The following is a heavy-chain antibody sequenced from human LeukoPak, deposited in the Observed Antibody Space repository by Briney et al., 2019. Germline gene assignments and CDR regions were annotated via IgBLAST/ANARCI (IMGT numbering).Heavy chain of an antibody. Sequence: PGGSLRLSCAASGFTFSSYGMHWVRQAPGKGLEWVAVISYDGSNKYYADSVKGRFTISRDNSKNTPYLQMNSLRAEDTAVYYCANFGSSWYPGYWGQGTLVTVSS. CDR3: ANFGSSWYPGY. V-gene: IGHV3-30*18. CDR1: GFTFSSYG. D-gene: IGHD6-13*01. J-gene: IGHJ4*02. CDR2: ISYDGSNK.